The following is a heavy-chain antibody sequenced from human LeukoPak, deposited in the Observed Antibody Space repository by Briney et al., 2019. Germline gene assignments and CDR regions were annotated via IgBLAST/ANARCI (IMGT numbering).Heavy chain of an antibody. CDR1: GFSFSNYG. D-gene: IGHD6-13*01. V-gene: IGHV3-30*02. Sequence: PGGSLRLSCAASGFSFSNYGMHWVRQAPGKGLEWVAFIRDDGGNQYFADSVKGRFTISRDNSKKTLYLQMNSLRTEDTAVYYCARDTIRRVYSSSWYYFDYWGQGTLVTVSS. CDR3: ARDTIRRVYSSSWYYFDY. J-gene: IGHJ4*02. CDR2: IRDDGGNQ.